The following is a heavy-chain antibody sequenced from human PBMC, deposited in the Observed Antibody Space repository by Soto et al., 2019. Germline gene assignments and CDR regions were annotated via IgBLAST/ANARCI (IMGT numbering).Heavy chain of an antibody. CDR3: ATAPGPY. Sequence: PSETLSLTCTVSGDSIISGDYYWSWIRQTPGKGLEWIGYIYYSGDTYYNPSLKSRVTISVDRSKNQFSLKLSSVTAADTAVYYCATAPGPYWGQGTLVTVSS. CDR1: GDSIISGDYY. J-gene: IGHJ4*02. CDR2: IYYSGDT. V-gene: IGHV4-30-4*01.